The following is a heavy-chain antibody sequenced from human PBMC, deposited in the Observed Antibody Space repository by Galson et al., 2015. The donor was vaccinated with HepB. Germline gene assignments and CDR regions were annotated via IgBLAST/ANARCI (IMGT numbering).Heavy chain of an antibody. CDR3: ARDLGKTYYDILIPDY. D-gene: IGHD3-9*01. J-gene: IGHJ4*02. CDR1: GFTFSDYY. V-gene: IGHV3-11*06. CDR2: ISSSSSYT. Sequence: SLRLSCAASGFTFSDYYMSWIRQAPGKRLEWVSYISSSSSYTNYADSVKGRFTISRDNAKNSLYLQMNSLRAEDTAVYYCARDLGKTYYDILIPDYWGQGTLVTVSS.